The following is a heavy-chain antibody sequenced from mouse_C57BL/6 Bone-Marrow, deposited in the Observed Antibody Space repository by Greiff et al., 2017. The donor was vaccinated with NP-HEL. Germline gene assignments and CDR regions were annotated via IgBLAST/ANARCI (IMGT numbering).Heavy chain of an antibody. Sequence: VQLQQSGAELARPGASVKLSCKASGYTFTSYGISWVKQRTGQGLEWIGEIYPRSGNTYYNEKFKGKATLTADKSSSTAYMELRSLTSEDSAVSFGARDYYGSGYWYFDVWGTGTTVTVSS. D-gene: IGHD1-1*01. CDR1: GYTFTSYG. V-gene: IGHV1-81*01. CDR2: IYPRSGNT. J-gene: IGHJ1*03. CDR3: ARDYYGSGYWYFDV.